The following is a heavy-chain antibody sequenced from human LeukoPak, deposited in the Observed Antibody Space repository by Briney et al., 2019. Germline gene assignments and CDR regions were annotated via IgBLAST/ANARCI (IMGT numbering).Heavy chain of an antibody. J-gene: IGHJ4*02. Sequence: ASVKVSCKASGYTFTAYHMHWVRQAPGQGLEWMGWINPNSGGTNYAQKLQGRVTMTTDTSTSTAYMELRSLRSDDTAVYYCARVYCGGDCYSLFDYWGQGTLVTVSS. CDR1: GYTFTAYH. V-gene: IGHV1-2*02. CDR3: ARVYCGGDCYSLFDY. CDR2: INPNSGGT. D-gene: IGHD2-21*02.